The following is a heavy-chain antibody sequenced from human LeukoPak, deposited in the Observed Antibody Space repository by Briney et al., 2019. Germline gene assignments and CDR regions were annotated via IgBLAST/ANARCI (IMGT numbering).Heavy chain of an antibody. CDR1: GYTFTSYG. Sequence: GASVKVSCKASGYTFTSYGISWVRQAPGQGLEWMGWISAYNGNTNYAQKLQGRVTMTTDTSTSTAYMELRSLRSDDTAVYYCAREWPLGDDYGDYTVQAHFDYWGQGTLVTVSS. CDR2: ISAYNGNT. V-gene: IGHV1-18*01. CDR3: AREWPLGDDYGDYTVQAHFDY. J-gene: IGHJ4*02. D-gene: IGHD4-17*01.